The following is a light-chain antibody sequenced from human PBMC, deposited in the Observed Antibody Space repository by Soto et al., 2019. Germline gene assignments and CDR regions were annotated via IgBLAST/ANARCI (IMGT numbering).Light chain of an antibody. J-gene: IGKJ2*01. CDR2: GAS. CDR1: QSVASN. V-gene: IGKV3-15*01. CDR3: QHYNHWPS. Sequence: TVMTQSPATLSVSPGERATLSCRASQSVASNLAWYQQRPGQAPRLLIHGASTRSTGIPARFSGSGSGTDFTLTISILQSEDFATYSCQHYNHWPSFGQGTKLEIK.